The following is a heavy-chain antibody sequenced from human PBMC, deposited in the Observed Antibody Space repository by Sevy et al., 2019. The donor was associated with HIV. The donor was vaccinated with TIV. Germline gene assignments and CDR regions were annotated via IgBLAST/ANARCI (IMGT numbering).Heavy chain of an antibody. V-gene: IGHV3-33*01. CDR1: RFTFSTYG. CDR3: ARDLEFYDYGDYGPAFMPDY. Sequence: GGSLRLSCAASRFTFSTYGMHWVRQAPGKGLEWVAVISFDESNTYYADSVKGRFTISRDIAKNTLHLQMNSLRAEDTAVYYCARDLEFYDYGDYGPAFMPDYWGQGTLVTVSS. D-gene: IGHD4-17*01. J-gene: IGHJ4*02. CDR2: ISFDESNT.